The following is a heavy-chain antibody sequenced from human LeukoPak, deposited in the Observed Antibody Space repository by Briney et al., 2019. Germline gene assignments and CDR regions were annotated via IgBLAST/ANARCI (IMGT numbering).Heavy chain of an antibody. CDR3: ARGLGTNYGGYCTGGSCPYY. J-gene: IGHJ4*02. CDR1: GFTYSSYW. V-gene: IGHV3-66*01. Sequence: GGSLRLSCAASGFTYSSYWMTWVRQAPGKGLEWVSVIYTGGSTYYADSVKGRFTISRDISKNTVYLQMNILRVEDTAVYYCARGLGTNYGGYCTGGSCPYYWGQGTLVTVSS. D-gene: IGHD2-15*01. CDR2: IYTGGST.